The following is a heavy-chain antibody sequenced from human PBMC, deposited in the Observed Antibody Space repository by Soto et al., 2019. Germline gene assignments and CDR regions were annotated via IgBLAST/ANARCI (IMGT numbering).Heavy chain of an antibody. CDR3: ARGLNGYLHYFDY. CDR2: INAGNGNT. D-gene: IGHD5-18*01. V-gene: IGHV1-3*01. CDR1: GYTFTSYA. Sequence: QVHLVQSGAEVRKPGASVKVSCKASGYTFTSYAMHWVRQAPGQRLEWMGWINAGNGNTKYSQKFQGRVTITRDTSASTAYMELSSLRSEDTAVYYCARGLNGYLHYFDYWGQGTLSPSPQ. J-gene: IGHJ4*02.